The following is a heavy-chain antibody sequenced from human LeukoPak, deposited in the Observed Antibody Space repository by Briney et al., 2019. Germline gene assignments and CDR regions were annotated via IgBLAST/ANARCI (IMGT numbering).Heavy chain of an antibody. J-gene: IGHJ4*02. V-gene: IGHV3-7*01. CDR2: IGGDGGKK. Sequence: GGSLRLSCAASGLTFSTHWMTWVRQAPGKGLEWLANIGGDGGKKFYVDSVKGRFTISRDNADNSLYLQMNSLRAEDTAVYYCARDDVRGLRLGELLYLFDYWGQGTLVTVSS. CDR1: GLTFSTHW. D-gene: IGHD3-16*01. CDR3: ARDDVRGLRLGELLYLFDY.